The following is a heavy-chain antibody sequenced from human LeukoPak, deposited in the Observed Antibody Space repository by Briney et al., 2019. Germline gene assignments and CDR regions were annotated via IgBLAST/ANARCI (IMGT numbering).Heavy chain of an antibody. CDR1: GFTFSSYS. CDR3: ARLRRGGYWVDY. CDR2: ISSSSSYI. Sequence: GGSLRLSCAASGFTFSSYSMNWVRQAPGKGLEWVSSISSSSSYIYYADSVKGRFTISRDNAKNSLYLQMNSLRAEDTPVYYCARLRRGGYWVDYSGQGTLVTVSS. J-gene: IGHJ4*02. D-gene: IGHD3-22*01. V-gene: IGHV3-21*01.